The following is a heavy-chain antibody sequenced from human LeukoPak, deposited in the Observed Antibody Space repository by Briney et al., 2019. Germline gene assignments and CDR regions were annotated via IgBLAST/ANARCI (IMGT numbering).Heavy chain of an antibody. Sequence: GGSLRLPCVGSGFSFSTYDMGWVRQTPGKGLEWVSAISTTGGYTEDAESVKGRFTISRDNSQNTLFLQMHSLRAEDTAVYYCAKKPATIKFPFDIWGQGTLVTVSP. CDR3: AKKPATIKFPFDI. D-gene: IGHD5-24*01. CDR2: ISTTGGYT. J-gene: IGHJ4*02. V-gene: IGHV3-23*01. CDR1: GFSFSTYD.